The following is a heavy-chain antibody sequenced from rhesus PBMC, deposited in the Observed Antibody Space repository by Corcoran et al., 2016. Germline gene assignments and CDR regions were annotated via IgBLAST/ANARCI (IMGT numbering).Heavy chain of an antibody. CDR1: GGSISSSY. Sequence: QLQLQESGPGLVKPSETLSVTCAVSGGSISSSYWSWIRQAPGKGLEWIGYIYGSGSSTNYNPSLKSRVTLSVDKSKNQLSLKLSSVTAADTAVYYCASERNTGFDYWGQGVLVTVSS. J-gene: IGHJ4*01. CDR2: IYGSGSST. CDR3: ASERNTGFDY. D-gene: IGHD4-23*01. V-gene: IGHV4-169*02.